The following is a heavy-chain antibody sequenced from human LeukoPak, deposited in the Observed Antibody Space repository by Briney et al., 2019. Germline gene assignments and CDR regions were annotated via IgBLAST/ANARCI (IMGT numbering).Heavy chain of an antibody. CDR2: IWYDGSNK. Sequence: PGGSLRLSCAASGFTFSSYGMHWVRQAPGKGLEWVAVIWYDGSNKYYADSVKGRFTISRDNSKNTLYLQMNSLRAEDTAVYYCARDSSTSPEDYYYYGMDVWGQGTTVTLSS. D-gene: IGHD2-2*01. J-gene: IGHJ6*02. V-gene: IGHV3-33*01. CDR1: GFTFSSYG. CDR3: ARDSSTSPEDYYYYGMDV.